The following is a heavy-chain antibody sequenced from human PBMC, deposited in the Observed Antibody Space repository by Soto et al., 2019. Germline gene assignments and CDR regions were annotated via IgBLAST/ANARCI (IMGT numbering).Heavy chain of an antibody. J-gene: IGHJ4*02. CDR3: AKDRLAGGFDY. CDR1: GFTFRNYW. D-gene: IGHD3-16*01. Sequence: PGDSLKISCAASGFTFRNYWMSWVRKAPGKGLEWVANMKQDGSEKDYVGSVKGRFTISRDNAKNSLYLQMNSLTTEDTAVYYCAKDRLAGGFDYWGQGTLVTVSS. V-gene: IGHV3-7*05. CDR2: MKQDGSEK.